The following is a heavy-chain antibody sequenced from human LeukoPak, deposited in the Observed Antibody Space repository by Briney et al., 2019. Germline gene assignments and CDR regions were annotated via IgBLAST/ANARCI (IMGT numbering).Heavy chain of an antibody. V-gene: IGHV4-59*01. CDR2: IYYSGST. CDR1: GGSISSYY. Sequence: SETLSLTCTVSGGSISSYYWSWIRQPPGKGLEWIGYIYYSGSTNYNPSLKSRVTISVDTSKNQFSLKLSSVTAADTAVYYCARGGRGSYYYMDVWGKGTTVTVSS. J-gene: IGHJ6*03. CDR3: ARGGRGSYYYMDV. D-gene: IGHD1-26*01.